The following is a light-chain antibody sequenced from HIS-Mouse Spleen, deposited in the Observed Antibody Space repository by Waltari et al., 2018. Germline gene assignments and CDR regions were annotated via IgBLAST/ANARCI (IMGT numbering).Light chain of an antibody. CDR1: QSISSW. V-gene: IGKV1-5*03. CDR3: QQYNSYSSYT. Sequence: DIQMTQSPSTLSASVGDRVPIPCRASQSISSWLAWYQQKPGKAPKLLIYKASSLESGVPSRFSGSGSGTEFTLTISSLQPDDFATYYCQQYNSYSSYTFGQGTKLEIK. J-gene: IGKJ2*01. CDR2: KAS.